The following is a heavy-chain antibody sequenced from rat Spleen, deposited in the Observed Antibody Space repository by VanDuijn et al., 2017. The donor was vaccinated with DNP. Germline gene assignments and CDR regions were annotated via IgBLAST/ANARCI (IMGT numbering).Heavy chain of an antibody. V-gene: IGHV5-7*01. CDR1: GFTFSDYY. Sequence: EVQLVESGGGLEQPGRALNLSCKASGFTFSDYYMAWVRQAPKKGLEWVATISTSGSRTYYPDSVKGRFTISRDNAKSSLYLQMNSLKSEDTATYYCARSADGSYYYGAMDAWGQGTSVTVSS. J-gene: IGHJ4*01. CDR3: ARSADGSYYYGAMDA. CDR2: ISTSGSRT. D-gene: IGHD1-12*02.